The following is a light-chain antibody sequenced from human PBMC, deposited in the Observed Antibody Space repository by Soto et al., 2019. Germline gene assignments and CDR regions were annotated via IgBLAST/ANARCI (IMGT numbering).Light chain of an antibody. V-gene: IGKV3-20*01. Sequence: EIVLTQSPGTLSLSPGERATLSCRASQSVSSSYLAWYPQKPGQAPRLLIYGASSRATGSPDRFSGSGSGTDFTLTISRLEPEDFAVYYCQHYGSSPLTFGGGTKVEIK. CDR3: QHYGSSPLT. CDR1: QSVSSSY. CDR2: GAS. J-gene: IGKJ4*01.